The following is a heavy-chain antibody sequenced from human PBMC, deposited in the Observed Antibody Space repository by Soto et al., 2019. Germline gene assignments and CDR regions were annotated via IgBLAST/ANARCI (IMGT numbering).Heavy chain of an antibody. V-gene: IGHV4-39*01. CDR2: IYYSGST. CDR1: GGSISSSSYY. J-gene: IGHJ4*02. Sequence: TSETLSLTCTVSGGSISSSSYYWGWIRQPPGKGLEWIGSIYYSGSTYYNPSLKSRVTISVDTSKNQFSLKLSSVTAADTAVYYCARPLYDILTGSLDYFDYWGQGTLVTVSS. D-gene: IGHD3-9*01. CDR3: ARPLYDILTGSLDYFDY.